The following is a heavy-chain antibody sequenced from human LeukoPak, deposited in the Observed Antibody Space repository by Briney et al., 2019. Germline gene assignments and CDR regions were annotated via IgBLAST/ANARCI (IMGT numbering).Heavy chain of an antibody. V-gene: IGHV3-48*01. J-gene: IGHJ4*02. CDR3: ARGPLDS. CDR1: GFTFSSYS. CDR2: ITASGTAM. Sequence: GGSLRLSCAASGFTFSSYSMNWVRQAPGKGLEWVSHITASGTAMFYADSVKGRFTISRDNAKNSLYLQMNSLRAEDTAVYYCARGPLDSWGQGTLVTVSS.